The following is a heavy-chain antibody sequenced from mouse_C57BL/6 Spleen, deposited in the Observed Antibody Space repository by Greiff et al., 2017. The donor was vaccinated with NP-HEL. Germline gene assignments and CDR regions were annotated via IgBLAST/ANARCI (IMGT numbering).Heavy chain of an antibody. J-gene: IGHJ3*01. V-gene: IGHV1-7*01. Sequence: VQLQQSGPELVKPGASVKLSCKASGYTFTSYWMHWVKQRPGQVLEWIGYINPSSGYTKYNQKFKDKATLTADKSSSTAYMQLSSLTYEDSAVYYCARADDDGRLAYWGQGTLVTVSA. CDR3: ARADDDGRLAY. D-gene: IGHD2-12*01. CDR1: GYTFTSYW. CDR2: INPSSGYT.